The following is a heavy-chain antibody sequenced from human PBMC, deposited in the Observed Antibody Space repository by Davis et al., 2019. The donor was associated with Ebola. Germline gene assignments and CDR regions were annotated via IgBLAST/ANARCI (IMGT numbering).Heavy chain of an antibody. CDR3: ANANIRSSWVDY. Sequence: PSETLSLTCTVSGGSTGSSTYYWGWIRQPPGKGLEWIGSVYYSGSTYYNPSLKSRVAMSVDGSKNQFSLKLSSVTAADTAVYYCANANIRSSWVDYWGQGTLVTVSS. V-gene: IGHV4-39*01. CDR2: VYYSGST. D-gene: IGHD6-13*01. J-gene: IGHJ4*02. CDR1: GGSTGSSTYY.